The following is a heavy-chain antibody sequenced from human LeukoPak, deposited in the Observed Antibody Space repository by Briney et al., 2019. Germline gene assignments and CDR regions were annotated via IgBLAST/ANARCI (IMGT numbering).Heavy chain of an antibody. D-gene: IGHD3-22*01. CDR3: ARLVNYGYSDY. V-gene: IGHV4-59*11. Sequence: SETLSLTCIVSGGSTSGRYWTWIRQPPGKGLEWIGYIHYDGRTNYNPSFKSRVIISLDASNNQFSLNLKSVTAADTAAYYCARLVNYGYSDYWGQGTLVTVSS. CDR1: GGSTSGRY. J-gene: IGHJ4*02. CDR2: IHYDGRT.